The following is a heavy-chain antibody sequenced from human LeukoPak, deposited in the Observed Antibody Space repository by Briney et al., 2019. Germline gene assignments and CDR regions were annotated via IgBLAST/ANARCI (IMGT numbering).Heavy chain of an antibody. J-gene: IGHJ4*02. CDR3: AKGTYYDFWSGYTSFDY. V-gene: IGHV3-23*01. Sequence: PGGSLRLSCAASGFTFSSYAMSWVRQAPGKGLEWVSAISGSGGSTYYADSVKGRFTISRDNSKNTLYLQMNSLRAEDTAVYYCAKGTYYDFWSGYTSFDYWGQGTLVTVSS. CDR2: ISGSGGST. D-gene: IGHD3-3*01. CDR1: GFTFSSYA.